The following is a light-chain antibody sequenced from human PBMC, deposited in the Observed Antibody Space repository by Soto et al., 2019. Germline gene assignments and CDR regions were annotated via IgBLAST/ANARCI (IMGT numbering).Light chain of an antibody. CDR3: QQYNNWPPWT. CDR1: QSVSNY. J-gene: IGKJ1*01. V-gene: IGKV3-15*01. CDR2: GAS. Sequence: EIVLTQSPATLSLSPGERATLSCRASQSVSNYVAWYQQKPGQAPRLLIYGASTRATGIPARFSGSGSGTEFTLTISSLQSEDFAVYYCQQYNNWPPWTFGQGTKVDIK.